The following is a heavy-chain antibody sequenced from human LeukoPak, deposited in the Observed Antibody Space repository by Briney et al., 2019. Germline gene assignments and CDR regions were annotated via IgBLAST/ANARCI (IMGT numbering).Heavy chain of an antibody. J-gene: IGHJ4*02. Sequence: ASVKVSCKASGYTFTGYYMHWVRQAPGQGLEWMGRINPNSGGTNYAQKFQGRVTMTRDTSISTAYMEVSRLRSDDTAVYYCAREPLGYCSGGSCYSRFKYDYWGQGTLVTVSS. CDR1: GYTFTGYY. D-gene: IGHD2-15*01. CDR3: AREPLGYCSGGSCYSRFKYDY. CDR2: INPNSGGT. V-gene: IGHV1-2*06.